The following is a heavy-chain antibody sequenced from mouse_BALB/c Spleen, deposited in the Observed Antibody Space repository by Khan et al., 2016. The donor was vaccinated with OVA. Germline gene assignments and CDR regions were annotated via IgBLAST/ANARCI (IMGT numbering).Heavy chain of an antibody. Sequence: EVELVESGGGFVKPGGSLKLSCAASGFTFSNYGLSWVRQTPEKRLEWVATISSGGSYTYYQASVKGRFTISRDTAEHTLYLHMSSLRSEDTAIADCARTPGYYSSCYVDNWGRGTTLTGCS. CDR1: GFTFSNYG. V-gene: IGHV5-9-3*01. J-gene: IGHJ2*01. CDR3: ARTPGYYSSCYVDN. CDR2: ISSGGSYT. D-gene: IGHD1-1*01.